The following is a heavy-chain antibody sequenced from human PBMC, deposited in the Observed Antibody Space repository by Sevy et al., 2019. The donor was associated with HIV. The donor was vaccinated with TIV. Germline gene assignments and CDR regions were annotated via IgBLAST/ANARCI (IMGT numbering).Heavy chain of an antibody. V-gene: IGHV1-24*01. D-gene: IGHD5-12*01. J-gene: IGHJ4*02. Sequence: ASVKVSCKVSGYRLIELSMHWVRQAPGKGLEWMGGFDPDDGESVYAQEFQGRVTMTEDPSTNTAYMELSSLRSEDTAFYYCATDLYSGNDWAHYFDSWGQGTLVTVSS. CDR2: FDPDDGES. CDR1: GYRLIELS. CDR3: ATDLYSGNDWAHYFDS.